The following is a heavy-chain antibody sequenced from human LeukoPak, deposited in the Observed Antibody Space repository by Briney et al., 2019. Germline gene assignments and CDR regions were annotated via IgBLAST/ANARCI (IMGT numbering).Heavy chain of an antibody. CDR3: AKSREEIRGLNAFDI. CDR2: IYYSGST. D-gene: IGHD5-24*01. J-gene: IGHJ3*02. Sequence: PSQTLSLTCSVSGGSISSDDYCWNWIRQHPGKGLEWIGYIYYSGSTYYNPSLKSRVALSVDTSKNQFSLKLSSLTAADTAVYYCAKSREEIRGLNAFDIWGQGTMVTVSS. V-gene: IGHV4-31*03. CDR1: GGSISSDDYC.